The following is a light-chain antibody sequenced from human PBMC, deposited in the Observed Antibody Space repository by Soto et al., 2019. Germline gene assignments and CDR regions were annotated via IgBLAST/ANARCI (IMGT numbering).Light chain of an antibody. CDR1: QSISSY. CDR3: QQSYSITWR. Sequence: DIQMTQSPSSLSAAVGDSGTITCRASQSISSYVNWYQQKPGKAPKLLIYAASSLQSGVPSRFSGSGSGTAFTLTISSMQPEDFATYYCQQSYSITWRFGQGTKLELK. CDR2: AAS. V-gene: IGKV1-39*01. J-gene: IGKJ1*01.